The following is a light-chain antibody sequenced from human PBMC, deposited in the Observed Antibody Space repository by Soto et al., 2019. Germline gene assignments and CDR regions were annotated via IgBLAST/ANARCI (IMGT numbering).Light chain of an antibody. CDR2: KAS. Sequence: DIQMPQSPSTLSASIGDRVTITCRASQSISNWLAWHQQKPGKVPKILIYKASSLESGVPSRFSGSASGTEFTLTISSLQPDHFATYYCQQYDNYPLTFGGGTKVDI. CDR3: QQYDNYPLT. CDR1: QSISNW. V-gene: IGKV1-5*03. J-gene: IGKJ4*01.